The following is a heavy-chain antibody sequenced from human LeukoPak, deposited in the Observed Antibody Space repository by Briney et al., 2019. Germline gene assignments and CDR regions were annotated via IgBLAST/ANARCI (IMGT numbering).Heavy chain of an antibody. CDR1: GFTFSNNW. J-gene: IGHJ4*02. CDR2: VKKDASEK. Sequence: SGGSLRLSCAASGFTFSNNWMTWVRQAPGKGLEWVASVKKDASEKYYVDSVKGRFTISRDNAKNSLYLQMNSLRAEDTAVYYCARGGDRGLGATTAWGQGTLVTVSS. CDR3: ARGGDRGLGATTA. D-gene: IGHD1-26*01. V-gene: IGHV3-7*01.